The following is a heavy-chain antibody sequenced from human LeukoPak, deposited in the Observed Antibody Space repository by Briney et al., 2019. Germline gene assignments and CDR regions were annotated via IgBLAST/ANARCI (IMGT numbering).Heavy chain of an antibody. CDR2: VKNKARGGTT. Sequence: GGSLRLSCAASEFTFTDYYMSWIRQAPGKGLEWLGRVKNKARGGTTDYAAPVKGRITISRDDSENTLYLQMNSLRAEDTAVYYCARASATLRYFDWLEDYWGQGTLVTVSS. D-gene: IGHD3-9*01. CDR3: ARASATLRYFDWLEDY. V-gene: IGHV3-15*01. J-gene: IGHJ4*02. CDR1: EFTFTDYY.